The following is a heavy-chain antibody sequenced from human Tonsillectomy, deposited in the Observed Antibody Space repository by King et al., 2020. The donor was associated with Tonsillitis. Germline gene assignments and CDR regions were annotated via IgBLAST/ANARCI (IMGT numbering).Heavy chain of an antibody. D-gene: IGHD3-22*01. CDR2: ISAYNGNT. CDR1: GYTFTSYA. CDR3: ARADDSSCYYNAFDI. Sequence: VQLVESGAEVKKPGASVKVSCKASGYTFTSYAISWVRQAPGQGLEWMGWISAYNGNTNYAQKFQGRVTMTTDTSTGTAYMDLRSLRSDDTAVYYCARADDSSCYYNAFDIWGQGTMVTVSS. V-gene: IGHV1-18*04. J-gene: IGHJ3*02.